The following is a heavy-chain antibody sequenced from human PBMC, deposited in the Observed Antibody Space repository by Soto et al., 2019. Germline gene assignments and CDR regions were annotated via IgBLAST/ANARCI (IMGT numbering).Heavy chain of an antibody. CDR3: ARAGYYYDSSGYNDAFDI. D-gene: IGHD3-22*01. Sequence: KPSETLSLTCTVSGGTISSGGYYWSWIRQHPGKGLEWIGYIYYSGSTYYSPSLKSRVTISVDTSKNQFSLKLSSVTAADTAVYYCARAGYYYDSSGYNDAFDIWGQGTMVTVSS. CDR2: IYYSGST. V-gene: IGHV4-31*03. J-gene: IGHJ3*02. CDR1: GGTISSGGYY.